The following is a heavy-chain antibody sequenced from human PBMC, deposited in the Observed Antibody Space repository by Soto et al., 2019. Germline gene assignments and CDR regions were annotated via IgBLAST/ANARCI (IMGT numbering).Heavy chain of an antibody. V-gene: IGHV4-59*01. CDR2: IFYSGNT. Sequence: QVQLQESGPGLVKPSETLSLTCTVSGGSISSYYWSWIRQPPGRGLEWIGYIFYSGNTDYNPSLKSRVTIALDTSKLQFSLRLSSVTAADTAVYYCARDRSYSTSRYDAFDIWGQGTMVTVSS. J-gene: IGHJ3*02. D-gene: IGHD6-6*01. CDR1: GGSISSYY. CDR3: ARDRSYSTSRYDAFDI.